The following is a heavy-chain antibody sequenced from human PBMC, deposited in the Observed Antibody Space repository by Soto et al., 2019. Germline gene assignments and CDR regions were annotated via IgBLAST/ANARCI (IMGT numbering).Heavy chain of an antibody. J-gene: IGHJ6*02. CDR1: GYTFTDNF. Sequence: QVQLVQSGAEVKKPGASVKVSCKASGYTFTDNFINWVRQAPGQGLEWMGRINPNSGDTNTAQKYQGRVTMTRDTAFRTAYMELSSLRSDDTAVYFCARDNPPIDYRDYFYYGMDVWGQGATVTVSS. D-gene: IGHD4-17*01. CDR2: INPNSGDT. CDR3: ARDNPPIDYRDYFYYGMDV. V-gene: IGHV1-2*02.